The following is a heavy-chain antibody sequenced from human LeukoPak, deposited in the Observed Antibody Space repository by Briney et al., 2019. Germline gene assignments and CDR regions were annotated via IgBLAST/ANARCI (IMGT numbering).Heavy chain of an antibody. CDR3: ARQWGSNDYDYWLGDLVFDY. V-gene: IGHV4-39*01. CDR2: VDYSGST. CDR1: GGSMSRSNYY. D-gene: IGHD5-12*01. J-gene: IGHJ4*02. Sequence: SETLSLTCTVSGGSMSRSNYYWGWVRQPPGKGLEWIGSVDYSGSTYYNSSLKSRVTISVDTSKKQFSLNLNSVTAADTAVYYCARQWGSNDYDYWLGDLVFDYWGQGTLVTVSS.